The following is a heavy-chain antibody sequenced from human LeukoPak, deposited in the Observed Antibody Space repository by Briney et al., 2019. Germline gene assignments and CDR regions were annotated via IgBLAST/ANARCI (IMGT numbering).Heavy chain of an antibody. CDR1: GFTFSGYD. J-gene: IGHJ5*02. CDR3: ARRDCDSIKCRGSNWFDP. Sequence: PGGFLRLSYAASGFTFSGYDMSWVRLAPGKGLEWDSCISKSGSTIYYADSVKGRFTISRDNAKNSLYLQMNSLRAEDTAVYYCARRDCDSIKCRGSNWFDPWGQGTLVSVSS. CDR2: ISKSGSTI. D-gene: IGHD3-22*01. V-gene: IGHV3-48*01.